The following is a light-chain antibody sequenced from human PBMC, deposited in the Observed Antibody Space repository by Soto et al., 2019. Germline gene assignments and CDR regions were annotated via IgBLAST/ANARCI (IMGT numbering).Light chain of an antibody. CDR1: STDVGNYNY. CDR2: DVN. Sequence: QSALTQPPSASGSPGQSLTISCTGTSTDVGNYNYVSWYQQHPGKAPKLMISDVNRRPSGVPDRFSGSKSGNTASLTVSGLQAEDEADYYCSSYAGSNIWVFGGGTQLTVL. CDR3: SSYAGSNIWV. J-gene: IGLJ7*01. V-gene: IGLV2-8*01.